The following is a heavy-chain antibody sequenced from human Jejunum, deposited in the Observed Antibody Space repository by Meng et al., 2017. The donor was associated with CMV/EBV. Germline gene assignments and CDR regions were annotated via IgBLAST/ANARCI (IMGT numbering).Heavy chain of an antibody. CDR3: ALKKGYSWNYVPFEY. V-gene: IGHV3-23*01. Sequence: EVRLLESGGGLVQPGGSLRRSCSASGFSFSSYAFNWVRQAPGKGLEWVSGITGSNGFTYYADSVKGRFTIARDNSKSTLYLQMNSLRPEDTAIYFCALKKGYSWNYVPFEYWGQGTLVTVAS. D-gene: IGHD1-26*01. CDR2: ITGSNGFT. CDR1: GFSFSSYA. J-gene: IGHJ4*02.